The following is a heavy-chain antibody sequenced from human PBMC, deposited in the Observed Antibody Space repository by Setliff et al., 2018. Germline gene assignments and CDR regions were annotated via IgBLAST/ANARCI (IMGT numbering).Heavy chain of an antibody. V-gene: IGHV1-2*02. CDR3: ARGPDEYYAEKSDYYDF. CDR2: INPNNGAT. D-gene: IGHD3-22*01. CDR1: GYSFTGYY. J-gene: IGHJ4*02. Sequence: ASVKVSCKASGYSFTGYYIHWVRQAPGQGPVWMGWINPNNGATNYAQNFRGRATMTRDTSISTAYMELSGLRSDDTAVYFCARGPDEYYAEKSDYYDFWGQGTRVTVSS.